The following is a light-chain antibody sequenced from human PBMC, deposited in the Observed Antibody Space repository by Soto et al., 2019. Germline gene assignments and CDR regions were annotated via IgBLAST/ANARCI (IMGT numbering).Light chain of an antibody. Sequence: EIVMTQSPATLSVSPGERATLSCRASQSVSSNLAWYQQKPGQAPRLLIYGASTRATGFPARFSGSGSGTEFTLTISSLQSEDFAVYYCQHYNNWPPTTFGQGTKVDIK. CDR3: QHYNNWPPTT. CDR1: QSVSSN. CDR2: GAS. V-gene: IGKV3-15*01. J-gene: IGKJ1*01.